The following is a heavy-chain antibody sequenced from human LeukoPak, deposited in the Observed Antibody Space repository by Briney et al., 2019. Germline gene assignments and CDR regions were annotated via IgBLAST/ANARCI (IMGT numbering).Heavy chain of an antibody. V-gene: IGHV1-8*01. CDR2: MNPNSGNT. CDR1: GYTFTSYD. CDR3: ARVGRGYYYVSGSYYDDAFDI. D-gene: IGHD3-10*01. J-gene: IGHJ3*02. Sequence: ASVKVSCKASGYTFTSYDINWVRQATGQGLEWMGWMNPNSGNTGYAQKFQGRVTMTRNTSISTAYMELSSLRSEDTAVYYCARVGRGYYYVSGSYYDDAFDIWGQGTMVTVSS.